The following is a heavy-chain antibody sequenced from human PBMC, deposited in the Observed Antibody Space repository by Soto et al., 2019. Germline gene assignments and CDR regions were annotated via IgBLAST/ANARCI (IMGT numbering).Heavy chain of an antibody. CDR3: ARGGARLDS. J-gene: IGHJ4*02. V-gene: IGHV4-59*11. Sequence: SETLSLTXTVSGGSISLHYWSWIRQPPGKGLEWIGYIYFSGSTNYNPSLKSRVTISVDTSKNQFSLKLSSVTAADTAVYFCARGGARLDSWGQGTLVTVSS. D-gene: IGHD6-6*01. CDR1: GGSISLHY. CDR2: IYFSGST.